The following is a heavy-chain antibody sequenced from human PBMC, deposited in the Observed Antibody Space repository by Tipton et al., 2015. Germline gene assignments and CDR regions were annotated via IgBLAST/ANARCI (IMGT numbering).Heavy chain of an antibody. D-gene: IGHD2-15*01. V-gene: IGHV4-61*08. Sequence: LRLSCTVSGASVSSGDYYWSWIRQPPGKGLEWIGYIYYSGNTNYNPSLKSRVSISADTSKNQFSLKVRSVIGADTAVYYCARRQLGYCSGGSCHPGDYWGQGTLVTVSS. CDR3: ARRQLGYCSGGSCHPGDY. CDR1: GASVSSGDYY. J-gene: IGHJ4*02. CDR2: IYYSGNT.